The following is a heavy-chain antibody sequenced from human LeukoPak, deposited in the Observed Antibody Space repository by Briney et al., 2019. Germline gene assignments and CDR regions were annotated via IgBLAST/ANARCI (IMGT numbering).Heavy chain of an antibody. CDR3: ARDPYGDYYFDY. D-gene: IGHD4-17*01. J-gene: IGHJ4*02. CDR2: ISSSSSYI. V-gene: IGHV3-21*01. CDR1: GFTFSSYS. Sequence: GGSLRLSCAASGFTFSSYSMNWVRQAPGKGLEWVSSISSSSSYIYYADSVKGRFTISRDNAKNSLYLQMNSLRAEDTAVYYCARDPYGDYYFDYWGQGTLVTVSS.